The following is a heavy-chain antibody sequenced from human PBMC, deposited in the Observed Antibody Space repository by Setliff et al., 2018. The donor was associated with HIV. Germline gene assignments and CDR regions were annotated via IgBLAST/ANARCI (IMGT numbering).Heavy chain of an antibody. CDR1: GGSISSYY. Sequence: SETLSLTCTVSGGSISSYYWTWIRQSPAKGLEWIGYIYYSGSTNYNPSLKSRVTISVDTSKNQFSLKLSSVTAADTAVYYCARTPYSSSSDVWGQGTTVTVSS. V-gene: IGHV4-59*01. CDR2: IYYSGST. D-gene: IGHD2-2*01. J-gene: IGHJ6*02. CDR3: ARTPYSSSSDV.